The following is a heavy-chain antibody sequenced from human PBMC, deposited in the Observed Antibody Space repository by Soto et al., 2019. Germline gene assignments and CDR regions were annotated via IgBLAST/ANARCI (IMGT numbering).Heavy chain of an antibody. Sequence: VGSLRRSCTASVCTCITYSISLFLQAPGKGLEWVSTFSGPVVTTSYAGSVKGRFTISIDNSKNTLFLHMNSLRAEDTAVYYCARDHDKWLTTLQYIDYCGKRPMVTVSS. CDR3: ARDHDKWLTTLQYIDY. CDR1: VCTCITYS. J-gene: IGHJ4*02. D-gene: IGHD3-22*01. CDR2: FSGPVVTT. V-gene: IGHV3-23*01.